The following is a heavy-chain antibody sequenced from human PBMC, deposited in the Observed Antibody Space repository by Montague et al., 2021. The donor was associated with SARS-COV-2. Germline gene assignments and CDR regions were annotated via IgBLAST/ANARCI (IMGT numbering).Heavy chain of an antibody. Sequence: TLSLTCSVFGDSINNVNYFWSWIRQPAGKGLEWIGRVYISGSTDYNPSLKSRVTMLLDKSANELTLQVNTVTAADTAVYYCARTVVVPAAMSRYYGMDVWGQGTSVTVSS. D-gene: IGHD2-2*01. V-gene: IGHV4-61*02. J-gene: IGHJ6*02. CDR3: ARTVVVPAAMSRYYGMDV. CDR2: VYISGST. CDR1: GDSINNVNYF.